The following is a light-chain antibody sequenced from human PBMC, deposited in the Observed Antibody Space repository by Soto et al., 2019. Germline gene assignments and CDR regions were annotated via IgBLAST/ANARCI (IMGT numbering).Light chain of an antibody. V-gene: IGKV3-20*01. CDR1: ENVCSDY. CDR2: GAS. CDR3: QQYGSSRYT. Sequence: EVVLTQSPGTLSFSPGERATLSCRASENVCSDYLAWYQQKPGQAPRVLIYGASSRATGIPDRFTGSGSGTDFTLTISRLEPEDFAVYFCQQYGSSRYTFGQGTKLEIK. J-gene: IGKJ2*01.